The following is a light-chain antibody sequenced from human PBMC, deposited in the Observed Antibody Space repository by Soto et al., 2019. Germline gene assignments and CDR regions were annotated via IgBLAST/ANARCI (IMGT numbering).Light chain of an antibody. J-gene: IGLJ1*01. V-gene: IGLV1-40*01. CDR3: QSYDSSLRGYV. CDR2: GNS. CDR1: SSNIGTGYD. Sequence: QSVLTQPPSVSGAPGQRVTFSCTGGSSNIGTGYDVHWYQQLPGAAPRLLISGNSNRPSGVPDRFSGSRSATSASLAITGLQADDAADYYCQSYDSSLRGYVFGTGTKVTVL.